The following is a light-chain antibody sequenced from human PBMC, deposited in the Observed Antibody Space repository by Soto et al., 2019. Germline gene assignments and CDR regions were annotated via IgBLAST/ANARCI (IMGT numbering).Light chain of an antibody. V-gene: IGKV3-20*01. CDR1: QSVSSSY. CDR3: QQYGSSPET. J-gene: IGKJ1*01. Sequence: EIVLTQSPGTLSLSPGERATLSCRASQSVSSSYLAWYQQKPGQAPRLLIYGASSRATGIPDRFSGSGSGTDFTLTISRLEPEDFAVYYCQQYGSSPETCGQGNKGDIK. CDR2: GAS.